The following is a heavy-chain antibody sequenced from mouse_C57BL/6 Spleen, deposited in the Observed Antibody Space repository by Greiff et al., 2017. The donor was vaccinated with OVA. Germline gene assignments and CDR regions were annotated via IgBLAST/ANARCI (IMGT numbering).Heavy chain of an antibody. Sequence: VKVVESGPELVKPGASVKLSCKASGYTFTSYDINWVKQRPGQGLEWIGWIYPRDGSTKYNEKFKGKATLTVDTSSSTAYMELHSLTSEDSAVYFCARNYYSNDWYFDVWGTGTTVTVSS. D-gene: IGHD2-5*01. V-gene: IGHV1-85*01. CDR2: IYPRDGST. CDR1: GYTFTSYD. J-gene: IGHJ1*03. CDR3: ARNYYSNDWYFDV.